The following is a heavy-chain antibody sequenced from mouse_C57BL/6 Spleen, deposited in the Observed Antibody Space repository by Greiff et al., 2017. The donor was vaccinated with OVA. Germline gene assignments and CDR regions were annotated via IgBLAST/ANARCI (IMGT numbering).Heavy chain of an antibody. V-gene: IGHV5-4*03. CDR1: GFTFSSYA. CDR2: ISDGGSYT. Sequence: EVKLVESGGGLVKPGGSLKLSCAASGFTFSSYAMSWVRQTPEKRLEWVATISDGGSYTYYPDNVKGRFTISRDKAKNNLYLQMSHLKSEDTAMDYCATYDYDGGFAYWGQGTLVTVSA. J-gene: IGHJ3*01. CDR3: ATYDYDGGFAY. D-gene: IGHD2-4*01.